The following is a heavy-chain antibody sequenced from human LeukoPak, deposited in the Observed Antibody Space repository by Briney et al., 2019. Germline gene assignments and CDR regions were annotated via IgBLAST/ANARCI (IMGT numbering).Heavy chain of an antibody. CDR3: ARDEFEGSGSYYDDY. CDR1: GYTFTGYY. J-gene: IGHJ4*02. CDR2: INPNSGGT. D-gene: IGHD3-10*01. V-gene: IGHV1-2*02. Sequence: ASVKVSCKASGYTFTGYYMHWVRQAPGQGLEWMGWINPNSGGTNYAQKFQGRVTMTRDTSISTAYMELSRLRSDDTAVYYCARDEFEGSGSYYDDYWGQATLVTVSS.